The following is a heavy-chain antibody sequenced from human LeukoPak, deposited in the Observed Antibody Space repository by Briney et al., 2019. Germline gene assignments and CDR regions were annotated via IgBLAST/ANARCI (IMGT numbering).Heavy chain of an antibody. V-gene: IGHV1-8*01. J-gene: IGHJ6*03. CDR3: ARGIVRYYGVRGVIIIKDYYYMDV. CDR2: MNPNSGNT. Sequence: ASVKVSCKASGYTFTSYDINWVRQATGQGLEWMGWMNPNSGNTGYAQKFQGRVTMTRNTSISTAYMELSSLRSEDTAVYYCARGIVRYYGVRGVIIIKDYYYMDVWGKGTTVTVSS. D-gene: IGHD3-10*01. CDR1: GYTFTSYD.